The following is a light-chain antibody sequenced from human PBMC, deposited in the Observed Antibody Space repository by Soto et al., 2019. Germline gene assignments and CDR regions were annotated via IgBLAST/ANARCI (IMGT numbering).Light chain of an antibody. CDR2: RAS. J-gene: IGKJ3*01. V-gene: IGKV3-15*01. CDR3: QQYYSYPFT. CDR1: QSVSSN. Sequence: EIVMTQSPATLSVSPGERATLSCRASQSVSSNLAWYQQKPGQAPRLLIYRASSRTTGIPARFSGSGSGTEFTLTISCLQSEDFATYYCQQYYSYPFTFGPGTKVDIK.